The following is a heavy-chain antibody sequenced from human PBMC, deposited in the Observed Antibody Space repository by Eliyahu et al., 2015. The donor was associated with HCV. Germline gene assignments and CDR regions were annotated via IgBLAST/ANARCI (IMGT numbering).Heavy chain of an antibody. J-gene: IGHJ4*02. Sequence: EVQLVESGGGLVKPGGSLRLSCAASGFTFSSYSMNWVRQAPGKGLEWVSSISSSSSYIYYADSVKGRFTISRDNAKNSLYLQMNTLRAEDTAVYYCARDGGAKDPMVRALDLDYWGQGTLVTVSS. V-gene: IGHV3-21*01. CDR3: ARDGGAKDPMVRALDLDY. CDR1: GFTFSSYS. D-gene: IGHD3-10*01. CDR2: ISSSSSYI.